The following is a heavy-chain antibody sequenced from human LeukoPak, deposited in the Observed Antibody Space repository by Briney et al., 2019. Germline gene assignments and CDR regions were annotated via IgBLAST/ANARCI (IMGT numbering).Heavy chain of an antibody. CDR2: ISGSGGST. CDR3: ARVGYTDSWYSSPPFDY. CDR1: GFTFSSYA. D-gene: IGHD6-13*01. J-gene: IGHJ4*02. V-gene: IGHV3-23*01. Sequence: GGSLRLSCAASGFTFSSYAMSWVRQAPGKGLEWVSAISGSGGSTYYADSVKGRFTISRDNSKNILYLQMNSLRAEDTALYYCARVGYTDSWYSSPPFDYWGQGTLVTVSS.